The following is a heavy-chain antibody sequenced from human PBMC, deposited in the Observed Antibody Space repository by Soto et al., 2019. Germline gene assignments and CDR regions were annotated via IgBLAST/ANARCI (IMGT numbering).Heavy chain of an antibody. D-gene: IGHD5-12*01. Sequence: EVQLVESGGGLVKPGGSLRRSCAASGFTFSSYSMNWLRQAPGKGLEWVSSISSSSSYIYYADSVKGRFTISRDNAKNSLELQMLRLRAEDTAVSYCARWRRGGYDYQDYWGQGTLVTASS. CDR2: ISSSSSYI. J-gene: IGHJ4*02. V-gene: IGHV3-21*01. CDR3: ARWRRGGYDYQDY. CDR1: GFTFSSYS.